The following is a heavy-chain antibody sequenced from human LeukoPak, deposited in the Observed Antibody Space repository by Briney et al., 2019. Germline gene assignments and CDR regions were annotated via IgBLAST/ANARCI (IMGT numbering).Heavy chain of an antibody. CDR1: GFTFSSYS. D-gene: IGHD1-26*01. Sequence: GSLRLSCAASGFTFSSYSMNWVRQAPGKGLEWVSSISSSSSYIYYADSVKGRFTISRDNAKNSLYLQMNSLRAEDTAVYYCARDSTLTSFIVGAADYWGQGTLVTVSS. CDR3: ARDSTLTSFIVGAADY. CDR2: ISSSSSYI. V-gene: IGHV3-21*01. J-gene: IGHJ4*02.